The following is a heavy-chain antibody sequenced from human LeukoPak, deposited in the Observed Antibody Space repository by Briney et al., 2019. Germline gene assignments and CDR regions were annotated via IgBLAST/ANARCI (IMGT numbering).Heavy chain of an antibody. CDR1: GFTFSSYS. Sequence: PGGSLRLSCAASGFTFSSYSMNWVRQAPGKGLEWVSYISSSISTKYYADSVKGRFTISRDNAKNSLYLQMNSLRAEDTAVYYCARAPTDDYGDYSFDYWGQGTLVTVSS. J-gene: IGHJ4*02. D-gene: IGHD4-17*01. V-gene: IGHV3-48*04. CDR2: ISSSISTK. CDR3: ARAPTDDYGDYSFDY.